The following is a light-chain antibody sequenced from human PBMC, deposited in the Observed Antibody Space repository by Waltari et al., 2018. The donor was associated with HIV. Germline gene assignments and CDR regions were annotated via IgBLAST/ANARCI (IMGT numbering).Light chain of an antibody. CDR3: ASYTSSNTLYV. Sequence: QSVLTQPPSVSGAPGQRVTISCTGGSSNIGADYDVHWYQQIPGTAPKLLISGNKNRPSGVPDRFSASKSGTSASLTISGLQAEDEADYYCASYTSSNTLYVFGTGTKVTVL. J-gene: IGLJ1*01. CDR2: GNK. V-gene: IGLV1-40*01. CDR1: SSNIGADYD.